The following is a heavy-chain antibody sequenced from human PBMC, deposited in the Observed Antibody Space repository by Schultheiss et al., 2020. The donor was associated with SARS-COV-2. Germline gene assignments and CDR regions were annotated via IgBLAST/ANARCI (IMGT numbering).Heavy chain of an antibody. CDR3: ARDSRVGRPGGVLDY. J-gene: IGHJ4*02. D-gene: IGHD3-10*01. Sequence: GGSLRLSCAASGFTFSRNAVNWVRQAPGKGLEWVAVISYDGSNKYYADSVKGRFTISRDNAKNSLYLQMNSLRAEDTAVYYCARDSRVGRPGGVLDYWGQGTLVTVSS. CDR2: ISYDGSNK. CDR1: GFTFSRNA. V-gene: IGHV3-30*04.